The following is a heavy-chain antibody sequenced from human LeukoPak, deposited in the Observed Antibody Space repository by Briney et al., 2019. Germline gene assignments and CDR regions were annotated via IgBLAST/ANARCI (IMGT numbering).Heavy chain of an antibody. CDR3: AREGGSGSYIA. V-gene: IGHV4-59*11. D-gene: IGHD3-10*01. Sequence: SETLSLTCTVSGGSISSHYWSWIRQPPGKGLEWIGYIYYSGSTNYNPSLKSRVTISVDTSKNQFSLKLSSVTAADTAVYYCAREGGSGSYIAWGQGTLVTVSS. CDR1: GGSISSHY. CDR2: IYYSGST. J-gene: IGHJ5*02.